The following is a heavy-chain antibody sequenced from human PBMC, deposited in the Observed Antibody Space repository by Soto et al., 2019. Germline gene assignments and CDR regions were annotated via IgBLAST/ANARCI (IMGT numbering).Heavy chain of an antibody. V-gene: IGHV1-69*12. J-gene: IGHJ6*02. CDR1: GGTFSSYA. CDR3: ASSVAKYYYYGMDV. D-gene: IGHD5-12*01. Sequence: QVQXXXSGXXXXKPGSSVKVSCKASGGTFSSYAISWVRQAPGXGLEWMGGIIPIFGTANYAQKFQGRVTITADESTSTAYMELSSLRSEDTAVYYCASSVAKYYYYGMDVWGQGTTVTVSS. CDR2: IIPIFGTA.